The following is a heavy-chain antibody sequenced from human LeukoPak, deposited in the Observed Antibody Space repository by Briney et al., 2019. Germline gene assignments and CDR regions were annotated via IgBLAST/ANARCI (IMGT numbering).Heavy chain of an antibody. CDR1: GYTFTSYG. CDR3: ARDGVVVVPAAIPNYYYMDV. D-gene: IGHD2-2*02. Sequence: GASVKVSCKASGYTFTSYGISWVRQAPGQGLEWMGWISAYNGNTNYAQKLQGRVTMTTDTSTSTAYMELRSLRSDDTAAYYCARDGVVVVPAAIPNYYYMDVWGKGTTVTVSS. V-gene: IGHV1-18*01. J-gene: IGHJ6*03. CDR2: ISAYNGNT.